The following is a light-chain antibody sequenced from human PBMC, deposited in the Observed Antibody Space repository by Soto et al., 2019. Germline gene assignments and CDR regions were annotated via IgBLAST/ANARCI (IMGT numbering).Light chain of an antibody. Sequence: DIQLTQSPSFLSASVGDRVTITCRASQGISSYLAWYQQKPGKAPKLLIYAASTLQSGVPSRFSGSGSGTEFPLTISSLQHEDFATYCCQHHDSYSTFGQGTRLEIK. CDR3: QHHDSYST. CDR1: QGISSY. J-gene: IGKJ5*01. CDR2: AAS. V-gene: IGKV1-9*01.